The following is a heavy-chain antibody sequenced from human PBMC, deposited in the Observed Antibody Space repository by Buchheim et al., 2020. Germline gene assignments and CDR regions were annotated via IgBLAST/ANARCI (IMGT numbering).Heavy chain of an antibody. Sequence: QVQLVESGGGVVQPGTSLRLSCGESGFTFWDSAMHWVRQAPGKGLEWVTMIWYDEKTKYYADSVKGRFTVSRDNSNNMVYLQMNNLRVEDTAVYYCARDPPQSGWSFAAWGQGTL. D-gene: IGHD6-19*01. V-gene: IGHV3-33*01. J-gene: IGHJ5*02. CDR1: GFTFWDSA. CDR3: ARDPPQSGWSFAA. CDR2: IWYDEKTK.